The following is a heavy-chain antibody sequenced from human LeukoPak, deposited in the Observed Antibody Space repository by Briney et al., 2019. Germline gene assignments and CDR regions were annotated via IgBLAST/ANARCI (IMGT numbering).Heavy chain of an antibody. V-gene: IGHV3-15*01. J-gene: IGHJ4*02. CDR1: GITFSSYS. CDR3: TRSIIVATNEPDFDY. CDR2: IKSKTYGGTT. Sequence: RAGGSLRLSCAASGITFSSYSMSWVRQAPGKGLEWVGRIKSKTYGGTTDYAAPVKGRFTISRDDSKNTLYLQMNSLKTEDTAVYYCTRSIIVATNEPDFDYWGQGTLVTVSS. D-gene: IGHD5-12*01.